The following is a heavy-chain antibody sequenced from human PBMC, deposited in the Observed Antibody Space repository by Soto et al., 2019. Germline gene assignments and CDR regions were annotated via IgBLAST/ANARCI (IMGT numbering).Heavy chain of an antibody. V-gene: IGHV4-4*02. Sequence: PSETLSLTCAVSSGSISSSNWWSWVRQPPGKGLEWIGEIYHSGSTNYNPSLKSRVTISVDKSKNQFSLKLSSVTAADTAVYYCARAPYDILTGYYPPSNWFDPWGQGTLVTVSS. D-gene: IGHD3-9*01. J-gene: IGHJ5*02. CDR2: IYHSGST. CDR1: SGSISSSNW. CDR3: ARAPYDILTGYYPPSNWFDP.